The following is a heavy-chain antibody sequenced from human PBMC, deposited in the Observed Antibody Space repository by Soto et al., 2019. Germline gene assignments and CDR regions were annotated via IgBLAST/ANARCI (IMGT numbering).Heavy chain of an antibody. V-gene: IGHV1-2*04. CDR1: GYPLTAKY. J-gene: IGHJ5*02. Sequence: QVQLVQSGAELKKPGASVKVSCKASGYPLTAKYLHWVRQAPGQGLEWMGWINPSSGGTKEAQKFRGCVTMSRDTSISASYMELSRRTSDDTALYCWGKGGSSWTEWFDPWVQGTLVTVAS. D-gene: IGHD6-13*01. CDR3: GKGGSSWTEWFDP. CDR2: INPSSGGT.